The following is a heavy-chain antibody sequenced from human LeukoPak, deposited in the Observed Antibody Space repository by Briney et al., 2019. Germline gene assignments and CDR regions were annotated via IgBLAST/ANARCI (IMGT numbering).Heavy chain of an antibody. Sequence: PGGSLRLSCAASGFTFSNAWMNWVRQAPGKGLEWVGRIKSKTDGGTTDYAAPVKGRFTISRDDSKNTLYLQMNSLKAEDTAVYYCTRNYVWGSYPDYWGQGTLVTVSS. V-gene: IGHV3-15*07. CDR1: GFTFSNAW. CDR3: TRNYVWGSYPDY. D-gene: IGHD3-16*02. CDR2: IKSKTDGGTT. J-gene: IGHJ4*02.